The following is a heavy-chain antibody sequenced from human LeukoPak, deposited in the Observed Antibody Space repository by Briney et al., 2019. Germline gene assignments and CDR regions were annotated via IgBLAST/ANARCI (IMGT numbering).Heavy chain of an antibody. J-gene: IGHJ4*02. CDR1: GFTFSSYA. CDR3: ARVGIAGSASDY. Sequence: GGSLRLSCAASGFTFSSYAMSWVRQAPGKGLEWVSATSGRGDGTYYADSVKGRFTISRDNSKNTLYLQMNSLRAEDTAVYYCARVGIAGSASDYWGQGTLVTVSS. D-gene: IGHD6-13*01. CDR2: TSGRGDGT. V-gene: IGHV3-23*01.